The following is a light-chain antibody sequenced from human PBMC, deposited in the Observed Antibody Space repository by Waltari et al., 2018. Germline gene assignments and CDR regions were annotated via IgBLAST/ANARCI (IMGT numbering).Light chain of an antibody. Sequence: EIVMTQSPATLSVSPGERATLSCRASQSISFNLAWYQQKPGQAPRLLIYGASTRASGIPARFSGSGSGTDFSLTISSLQSEDFAVYFCQQYNTGPPCMFGQGTKVEVK. CDR2: GAS. J-gene: IGKJ1*01. V-gene: IGKV3-15*01. CDR1: QSISFN. CDR3: QQYNTGPPCM.